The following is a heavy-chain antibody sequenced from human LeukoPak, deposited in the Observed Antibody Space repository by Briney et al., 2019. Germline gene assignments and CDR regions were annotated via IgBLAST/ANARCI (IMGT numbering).Heavy chain of an antibody. D-gene: IGHD2-21*02. CDR1: GGSISSTNSY. V-gene: IGHV4-39*07. Sequence: SETLSLTCTVSGGSISSTNSYWGWFRQPPGGGLEWIGSIYYIGTTYNNPSLKSRVTISVDTSKKQFSLKLSSVTAADTAVYYCARYPQGDLGWDAFDIWGQGTMVTVSS. CDR3: ARYPQGDLGWDAFDI. CDR2: IYYIGTT. J-gene: IGHJ3*02.